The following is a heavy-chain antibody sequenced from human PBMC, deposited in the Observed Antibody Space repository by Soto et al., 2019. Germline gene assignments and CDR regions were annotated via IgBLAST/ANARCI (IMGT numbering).Heavy chain of an antibody. D-gene: IGHD3-22*01. CDR2: ISAYNGNT. J-gene: IGHJ6*02. V-gene: IGHV1-18*04. CDR1: GYTFTSYG. Sequence: ASVKVSCKASGYTFTSYGISCVRQAPGQGLEWMGWISAYNGNTNYAQKLQGRVTMTTDTSTSTAYMELRSLRSDDTAVYYCARDYYDSSGPFYYYGMDVWGQGTTVTVSS. CDR3: ARDYYDSSGPFYYYGMDV.